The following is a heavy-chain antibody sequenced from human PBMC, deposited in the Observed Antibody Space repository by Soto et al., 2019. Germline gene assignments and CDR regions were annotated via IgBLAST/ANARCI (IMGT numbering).Heavy chain of an antibody. Sequence: SETLSLTCTVSGDSINSYYWSWIRQPPGKRLEWIGYIYYSGSTNYNPSLRSRLTMSVDTSKNQFSLRLTSMTAADTAVYYCATGRSEVVPGAMDTWGQGTLVTVSS. D-gene: IGHD2-2*01. V-gene: IGHV4-59*12. CDR3: ATGRSEVVPGAMDT. CDR1: GDSINSYY. J-gene: IGHJ5*02. CDR2: IYYSGST.